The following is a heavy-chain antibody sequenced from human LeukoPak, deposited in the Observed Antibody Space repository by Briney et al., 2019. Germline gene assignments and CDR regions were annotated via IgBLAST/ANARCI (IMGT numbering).Heavy chain of an antibody. CDR2: INPKNGDT. Sequence: ASVKVSCKASGYTFSVNFMHWVRQAPGQGLEWMGWINPKNGDTNYAQKFQGRVTMTRDTSISTAYMELSSLRSDDTAVYYCARTRGSHISMAYLDYWGQGTLVTVSS. CDR3: ARTRGSHISMAYLDY. CDR1: GYTFSVNF. V-gene: IGHV1-2*02. D-gene: IGHD2/OR15-2a*01. J-gene: IGHJ4*02.